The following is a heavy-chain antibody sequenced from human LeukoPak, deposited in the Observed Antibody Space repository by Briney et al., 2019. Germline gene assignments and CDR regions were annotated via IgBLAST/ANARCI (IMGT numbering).Heavy chain of an antibody. D-gene: IGHD6-19*01. CDR3: AKGLIAVDFFDY. CDR1: GFTFSSYG. J-gene: IGHJ4*02. V-gene: IGHV3-23*01. CDR2: VSGSGGST. Sequence: GGSLRLSCAASGFTFSSYGMSWVRQAPGKGLEWVSAVSGSGGSTYYAGSVKGRFTISRDNSKNTLYLQMNSLRAEDTAVYYCAKGLIAVDFFDYWGQGTLVTVSS.